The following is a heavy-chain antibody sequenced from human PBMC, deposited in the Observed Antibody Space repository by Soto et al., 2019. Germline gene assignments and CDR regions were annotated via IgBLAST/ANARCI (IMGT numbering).Heavy chain of an antibody. CDR1: GGSICGSSYY. J-gene: IGHJ5*02. V-gene: IGHV4-39*01. CDR2: IFYAGAI. Sequence: QLQLQESGPGLVKPSETLSLTCTVSGGSICGSSYYWDWVRQPTGKGLEWIGGIFYAGAIYYIPSLNSRVTISVETSKNQFSLKLRSVTAADTAVYYCARHGPTTNFDILTGSNSFDPWGQGSLVTVSS. CDR3: ARHGPTTNFDILTGSNSFDP. D-gene: IGHD3-9*01.